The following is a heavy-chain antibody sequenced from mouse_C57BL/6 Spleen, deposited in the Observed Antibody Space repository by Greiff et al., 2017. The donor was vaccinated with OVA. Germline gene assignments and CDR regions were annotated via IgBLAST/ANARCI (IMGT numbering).Heavy chain of an antibody. J-gene: IGHJ1*03. CDR1: GYTFTSYW. CDR2: IYPSDSET. V-gene: IGHV1-61*01. CDR3: ARRVIYDGYYGYFDV. Sequence: QVQLQQPGAELVRPGSSVKLSCKASGYTFTSYWMDWVKQRPGQGLEWIGNIYPSDSETHYNPKFKDKATLTVDKSSSTAYMQLSSLTSEDSAVYYCARRVIYDGYYGYFDVWGTGTTVTVSS. D-gene: IGHD2-3*01.